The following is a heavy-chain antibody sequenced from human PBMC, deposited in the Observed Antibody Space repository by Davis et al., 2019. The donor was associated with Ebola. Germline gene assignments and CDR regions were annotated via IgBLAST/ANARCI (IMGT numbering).Heavy chain of an antibody. CDR1: GESFSDYL. V-gene: IGHV4-34*01. CDR2: ISHGGVS. Sequence: MPSETLSLTCPVYGESFSDYLWSWIRQSPGKGLEWIGKISHGGVSEYNPSLKSRVTISVDTSKNQFSLKLSSVTAADTAVYYCARHQVVTTRRAAFDIWGQGTMVTVSS. CDR3: ARHQVVTTRRAAFDI. D-gene: IGHD4-23*01. J-gene: IGHJ3*02.